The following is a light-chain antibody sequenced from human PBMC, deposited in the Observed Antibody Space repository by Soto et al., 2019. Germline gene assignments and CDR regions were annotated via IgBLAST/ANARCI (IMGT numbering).Light chain of an antibody. J-gene: IGLJ2*01. Sequence: QSVLTQPPSVSAAPGQTVTISCSGSGSNIGSNSVSWYQQVPGTAPKLLLYDNNKRPSGIPDRFSGSKSGTSATMGITGLQNADEADYYCGTWESYLSVGVFGGGTKVTVL. V-gene: IGLV1-51*01. CDR3: GTWESYLSVGV. CDR1: GSNIGSNS. CDR2: DNN.